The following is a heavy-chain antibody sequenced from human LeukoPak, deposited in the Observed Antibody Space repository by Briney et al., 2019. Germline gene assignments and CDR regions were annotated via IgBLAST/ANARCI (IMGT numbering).Heavy chain of an antibody. Sequence: GRCLRLSCAASGFTFSSYWMSCVRPAPGKGLEWVANIKRDGSEKYYVDSVKGRFTISRDNARNSLFLQMNSLRDEDTAVYYCAFSSSPLPPPYWGQGTLVTVSS. CDR3: AFSSSPLPPPY. D-gene: IGHD6-6*01. CDR2: IKRDGSEK. J-gene: IGHJ4*02. CDR1: GFTFSSYW. V-gene: IGHV3-7*01.